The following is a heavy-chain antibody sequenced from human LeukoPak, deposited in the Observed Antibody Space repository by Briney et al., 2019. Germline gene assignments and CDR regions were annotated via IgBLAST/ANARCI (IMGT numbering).Heavy chain of an antibody. D-gene: IGHD3-22*01. V-gene: IGHV4-31*03. J-gene: IGHJ4*02. CDR2: IYYSGST. Sequence: SETLSHTCTVSGGSISSGGYYWSWIRQHPGKGLEWIGYIYYSGSTYYNPSLKSRVTISVDTSKNQFSLKLSSVTAADTAVYYCARGLPDDSSGYLDYWGQGTLVTVSS. CDR3: ARGLPDDSSGYLDY. CDR1: GGSISSGGYY.